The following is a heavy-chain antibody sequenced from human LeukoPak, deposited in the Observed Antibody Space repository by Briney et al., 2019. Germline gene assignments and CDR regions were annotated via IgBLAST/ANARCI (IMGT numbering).Heavy chain of an antibody. CDR1: GGSISSYY. V-gene: IGHV4-34*01. CDR2: INHSGST. D-gene: IGHD5-12*01. Sequence: SETLSLTCTVSGGSISSYYWSWIRQPPGKGLEWIGEINHSGSTNYNPSLKSRVTISVDTSKNQFSLKLSSVTAADTAVYYCARKVATRRPLDYWGQGTLVTVSS. CDR3: ARKVATRRPLDY. J-gene: IGHJ4*02.